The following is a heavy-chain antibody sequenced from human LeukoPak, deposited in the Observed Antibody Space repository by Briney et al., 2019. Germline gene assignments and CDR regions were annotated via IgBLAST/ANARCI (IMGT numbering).Heavy chain of an antibody. CDR2: ISSNGGST. Sequence: PGGSLRLSCAASGFTFSSYAMHWVRQAPGKGLEYVSAISSNGGSTYYANSVKGRFTISRDNSKNTLYLQMGSLRAEDMAVYYCARCLVAGSSLFAFDYWGQGTLVTVSS. CDR1: GFTFSSYA. J-gene: IGHJ4*02. D-gene: IGHD6-19*01. CDR3: ARCLVAGSSLFAFDY. V-gene: IGHV3-64*01.